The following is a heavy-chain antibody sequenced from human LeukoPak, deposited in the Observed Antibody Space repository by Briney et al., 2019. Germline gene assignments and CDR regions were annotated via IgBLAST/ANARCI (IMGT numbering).Heavy chain of an antibody. D-gene: IGHD3-3*01. J-gene: IGHJ2*01. CDR2: INPNSGGT. CDR3: ARGDDFWSGSNWYFDL. Sequence: ASVKVSCKASGYTFTGYYMHWVRQAPGQGLEWMGWINPNSGGTNFAQKFQGRVTMTRDTSISTAYMELRRLRPDDTAFYYCARGDDFWSGSNWYFDLWGRGTLVTVSS. V-gene: IGHV1-2*02. CDR1: GYTFTGYY.